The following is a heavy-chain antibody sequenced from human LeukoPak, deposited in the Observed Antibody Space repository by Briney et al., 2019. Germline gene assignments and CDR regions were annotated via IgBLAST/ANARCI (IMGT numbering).Heavy chain of an antibody. CDR2: ISSSGSTI. CDR1: GFTFSDYY. V-gene: IGHV3-11*04. D-gene: IGHD2-15*01. Sequence: GGSLRLSCAASGFTFSDYYMSWIRQAPGKGLEWVSYISSSGSTIYYADSVKGRFTISRDDAKNSLYLQMNSLRAEDTAVYYCARDLSTDREGVVAATRTDYWGQGTLVTVSS. CDR3: ARDLSTDREGVVAATRTDY. J-gene: IGHJ4*02.